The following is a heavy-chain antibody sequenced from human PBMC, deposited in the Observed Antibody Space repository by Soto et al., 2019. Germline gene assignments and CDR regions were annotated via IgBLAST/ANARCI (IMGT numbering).Heavy chain of an antibody. D-gene: IGHD3-22*01. CDR2: ISGNGGT. V-gene: IGHV3-23*01. Sequence: GGSLRLSCAASGFTFRIYAMSWVRQAPGKGLEWVSTISGNGGTSYADFVRGRFTISRDNSKNTLYLQMNSLRAEDTAVYYCEKDEPGSGWLRDYWGQGTLVTVSS. CDR1: GFTFRIYA. J-gene: IGHJ4*02. CDR3: EKDEPGSGWLRDY.